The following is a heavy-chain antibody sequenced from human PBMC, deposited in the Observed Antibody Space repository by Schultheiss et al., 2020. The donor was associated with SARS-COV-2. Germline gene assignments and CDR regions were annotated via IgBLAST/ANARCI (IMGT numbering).Heavy chain of an antibody. CDR3: ARGGYYDSSGYYWNPLYAFDI. V-gene: IGHV3-74*01. Sequence: GGSLRLSCAASGFTFSSYWMHWVRQAPGKGLVWVSRINSDGSSTSYADSVKGRFTISRDNAKNTLYLQMNSLRAEDTAVYYCARGGYYDSSGYYWNPLYAFDIWGQGTMVTVSS. CDR2: INSDGSST. J-gene: IGHJ3*02. D-gene: IGHD3-22*01. CDR1: GFTFSSYW.